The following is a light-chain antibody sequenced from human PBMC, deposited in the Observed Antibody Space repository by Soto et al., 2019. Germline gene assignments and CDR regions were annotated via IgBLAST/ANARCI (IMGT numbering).Light chain of an antibody. V-gene: IGLV2-14*01. CDR2: EVG. Sequence: QSALTQPASVSGSPGQSITISCTGTGSDVGGYNYVSWYQQHPGQAPKLMIYEVGNRPSGVSDRFSASKSGNTASLTISGLQTEAEADYYCCSFTSINTWVFGGGTKLTVL. CDR3: CSFTSINTWV. CDR1: GSDVGGYNY. J-gene: IGLJ3*02.